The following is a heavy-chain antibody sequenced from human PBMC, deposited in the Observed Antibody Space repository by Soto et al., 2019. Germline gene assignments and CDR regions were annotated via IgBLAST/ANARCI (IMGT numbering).Heavy chain of an antibody. CDR1: GVDFRGSY. CDR2: ISDTGRTI. CDR3: AGFKEGKIVGLRWLDP. D-gene: IGHD3-16*02. Sequence: LRLSCVGSGVDFRGSYMNWIRQAPGKGLERISYISDTGRTIHYADSVKGRFVISRDNSRDSLYLQMNDLRADDTAIYYCAGFKEGKIVGLRWLDPWGQGTRVTVS. V-gene: IGHV3-11*01. J-gene: IGHJ5*02.